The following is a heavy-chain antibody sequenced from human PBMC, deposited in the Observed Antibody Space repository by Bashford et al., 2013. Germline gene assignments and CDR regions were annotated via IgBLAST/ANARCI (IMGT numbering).Heavy chain of an antibody. J-gene: IGHJ4*03. CDR3: VRDHLWSFDY. CDR1: GFTFSEYS. V-gene: IGHV3-48*01. CDR2: ISRTRDTI. Sequence: GSLRLSCAASGFTFSEYSMNWVRQAPGKGPEWIAYISRTRDTIYYADSVSGRFSISRDNVQNSLYLQMHGLSAEDTAIYYCVRDHLWSFDYWGPGSSWSPSPQ. D-gene: IGHD3-3*01.